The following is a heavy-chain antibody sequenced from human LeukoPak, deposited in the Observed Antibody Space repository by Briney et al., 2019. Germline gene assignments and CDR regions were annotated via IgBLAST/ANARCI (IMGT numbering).Heavy chain of an antibody. V-gene: IGHV1-69*04. CDR3: ASTRVWFGYSYEGG. Sequence: SVKVSCKASGGTFSSYAISWVRQAPGQGLEWMGRIIPILGIANYAQKFQGRVTITADKSTSTAFMELSSLRSEDTAVYYCASTRVWFGYSYEGGWGQGTLVTVSS. CDR1: GGTFSSYA. D-gene: IGHD5-18*01. CDR2: IIPILGIA. J-gene: IGHJ4*02.